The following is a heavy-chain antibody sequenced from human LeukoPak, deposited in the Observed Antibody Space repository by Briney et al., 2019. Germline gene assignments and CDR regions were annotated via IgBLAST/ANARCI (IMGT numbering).Heavy chain of an antibody. J-gene: IGHJ3*02. D-gene: IGHD1-26*01. CDR3: AREGRREEDAFDI. CDR1: GGSISSYY. V-gene: IGHV4-59*01. CDR2: IYYSGST. Sequence: SETLSLTCTVSGGSISSYYWSWIRQPPGKGLEWIGYIYYSGSTNYNPSLKSRVTISVDTSKNQFSLKLSSVTAADTAVYYCAREGRREEDAFDIWGQGTMVTVSS.